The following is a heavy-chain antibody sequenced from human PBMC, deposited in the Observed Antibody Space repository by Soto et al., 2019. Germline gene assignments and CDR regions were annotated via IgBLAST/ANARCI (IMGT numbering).Heavy chain of an antibody. V-gene: IGHV4-30-4*01. CDR1: GGSISSGNYC. CDR3: ARGLNWFDP. CDR2: IYNSGNT. Sequence: QVQLQESGPGLVKPSQTLSLTCTVSGGSISSGNYCWNWIRQSPGKGLEWIGYIYNSGNTYYNPSRKRRLTISLDTSKNQFSLKLSSVTAADTAVYYCARGLNWFDPWGQGTLVTVSS. J-gene: IGHJ5*02.